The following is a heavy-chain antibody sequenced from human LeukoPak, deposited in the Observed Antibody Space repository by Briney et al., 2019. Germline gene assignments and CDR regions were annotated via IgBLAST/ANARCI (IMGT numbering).Heavy chain of an antibody. CDR2: ISSSSSTI. CDR3: ARDRDSVAVAGRKAFDI. J-gene: IGHJ3*02. V-gene: IGHV3-48*01. Sequence: GGSLRLSCAASGFIFSSYSMNWVRQPPGKGLEWVSYISSSSSTIYYADSVKGRFTISRDNAKNSLYLQMNSLRAEDTAVYYCARDRDSVAVAGRKAFDIWGQGTMVTVSS. CDR1: GFIFSSYS. D-gene: IGHD6-19*01.